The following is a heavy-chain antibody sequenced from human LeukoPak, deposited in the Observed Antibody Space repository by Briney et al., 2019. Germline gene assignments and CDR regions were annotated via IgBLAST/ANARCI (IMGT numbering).Heavy chain of an antibody. CDR1: GFTFSSYG. CDR3: AKAPRDIVATVFFDY. D-gene: IGHD5-12*01. V-gene: IGHV3-30*18. CDR2: ISYDGSNK. J-gene: IGHJ4*02. Sequence: GGSLRLSCAASGFTFSSYGMHWVRQAPCKGLEWVAVISYDGSNKYYADSVKGRFTISRDNSKNTLYLQMNSLRAEDTAVYYCAKAPRDIVATVFFDYWGQGTLVTVSS.